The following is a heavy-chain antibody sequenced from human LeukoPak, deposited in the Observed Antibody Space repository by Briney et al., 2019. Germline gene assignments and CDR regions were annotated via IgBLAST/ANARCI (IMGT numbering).Heavy chain of an antibody. Sequence: GGSLRLSCAGSGFALKSYSLSWVRQAPGKGLEWVSGISWNSGSIGYADSVKGRFTISRDNAKNSLYLQMNSLRAEDTALYYCAEDVTGTLYSSGNWFDPWGQGTLVTVSS. CDR3: AEDVTGTLYSSGNWFDP. CDR1: GFALKSYS. D-gene: IGHD6-25*01. J-gene: IGHJ5*02. CDR2: ISWNSGSI. V-gene: IGHV3-9*01.